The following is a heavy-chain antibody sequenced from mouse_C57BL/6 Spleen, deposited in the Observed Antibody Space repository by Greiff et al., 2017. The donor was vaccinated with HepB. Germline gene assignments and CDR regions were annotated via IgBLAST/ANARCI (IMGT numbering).Heavy chain of an antibody. CDR2: ILPGSGST. D-gene: IGHD1-1*01. Sequence: QVQLQQSGAELMKPGASVKLSCKATGYTFTGYWIEWVKQRPGHGLEWIGEILPGSGSTNYNEKFKGKATFTAYTSSNTAYMQLSSLTTEDSAIYYCAFHYYGSSPWFAYWGQGTLVTVSA. J-gene: IGHJ3*01. CDR3: AFHYYGSSPWFAY. V-gene: IGHV1-9*01. CDR1: GYTFTGYW.